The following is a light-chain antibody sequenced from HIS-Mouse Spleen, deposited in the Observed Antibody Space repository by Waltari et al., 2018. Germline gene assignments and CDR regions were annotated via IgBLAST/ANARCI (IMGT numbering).Light chain of an antibody. J-gene: IGLJ3*02. CDR2: EGS. Sequence: QSALTQPASVSGSPGPSITISCTGTSSYVGRCNLVSWYQQHPGKAPKLMIYEGSKRPSGVSNRFSGSKSGNTASLTISGLQAEDEADYYCCSYAGSSTWVFGGGTKLTVL. V-gene: IGLV2-23*01. CDR1: SSYVGRCNL. CDR3: CSYAGSSTWV.